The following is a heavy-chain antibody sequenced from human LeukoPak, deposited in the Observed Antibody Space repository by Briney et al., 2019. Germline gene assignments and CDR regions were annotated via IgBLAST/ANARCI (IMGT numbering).Heavy chain of an antibody. CDR1: GFTFSSHA. CDR2: VSYDGRNK. V-gene: IGHV3-30*10. D-gene: IGHD2-8*01. Sequence: GGSLRLSCAATGFTFSSHAMHWARQAPGRGLEWVAVVSYDGRNKFYTDFVEGRFTISRDNSKETLYLQMNSLRPEDTATYYCASDYRVGCPDGTCTPIDYWGQGTLVAVSS. J-gene: IGHJ4*02. CDR3: ASDYRVGCPDGTCTPIDY.